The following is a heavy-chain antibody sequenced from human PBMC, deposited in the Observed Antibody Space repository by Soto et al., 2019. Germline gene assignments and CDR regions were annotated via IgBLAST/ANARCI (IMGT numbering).Heavy chain of an antibody. CDR2: ISSNGGST. CDR3: ARGIERWLQFGAFDI. J-gene: IGHJ3*02. D-gene: IGHD5-12*01. CDR1: GFTFSSYA. V-gene: IGHV3-64*02. Sequence: PGGSLRLSCAASGFTFSSYAMHWVRQAPGKGLEYVSAISSNGGSTYYADSVKGRFTISRDNSKNTLYLQMGSLRAEDMAVYYCARGIERWLQFGAFDIWGQGTMVTVS.